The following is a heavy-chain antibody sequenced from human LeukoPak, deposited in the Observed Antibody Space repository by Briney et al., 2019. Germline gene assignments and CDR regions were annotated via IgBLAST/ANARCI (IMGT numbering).Heavy chain of an antibody. CDR3: TKNAGRGGPTDL. CDR1: GDSVSPFY. J-gene: IGHJ5*02. D-gene: IGHD4-23*01. CDR2: IYNSGII. V-gene: IGHV4-59*02. Sequence: SETLSLTCSVSGDSVSPFYWSWIRQPPGKGLEWIAYIYNSGIINYNPSLKGRATISLDTSKNQVSLKLTSVTAADTAIYYCTKNAGRGGPTDLWGQGTLVTVSS.